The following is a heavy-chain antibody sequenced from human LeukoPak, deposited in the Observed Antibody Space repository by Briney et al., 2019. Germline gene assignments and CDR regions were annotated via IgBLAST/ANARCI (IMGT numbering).Heavy chain of an antibody. CDR1: GFTFSSYA. Sequence: GGSLRLSCAASGFTFSSYAMSWVRQAPGKGLEWVSAISGSGGSTYYADSVKGRFTISRDNSKNTLYLQMNSLRAEDTAVYYCAKRPVLRFLEWLLPRDYWGQGTLVTVSS. D-gene: IGHD3-3*01. J-gene: IGHJ4*02. V-gene: IGHV3-23*01. CDR2: ISGSGGST. CDR3: AKRPVLRFLEWLLPRDY.